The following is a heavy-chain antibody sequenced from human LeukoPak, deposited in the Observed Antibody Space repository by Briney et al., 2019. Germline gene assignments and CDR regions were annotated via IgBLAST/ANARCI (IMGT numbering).Heavy chain of an antibody. J-gene: IGHJ4*02. CDR2: ISGSSNTL. Sequence: GGSLRLSCAASGFTFNSYNMNWVRQAPGKGLEWVSYISGSSNTLYYADSVKGRFTISRGNAKNSLYLQMNSLSAEDTAVYYCGSIGSSWYEDYCGQGTLVTVSS. V-gene: IGHV3-48*01. CDR3: GSIGSSWYEDY. D-gene: IGHD6-13*01. CDR1: GFTFNSYN.